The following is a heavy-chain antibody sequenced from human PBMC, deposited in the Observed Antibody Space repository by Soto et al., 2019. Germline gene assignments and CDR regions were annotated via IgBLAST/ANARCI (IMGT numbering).Heavy chain of an antibody. CDR2: IDNSGIT. Sequence: SSETLSLTCTVSGGSISSGGHYWGWIRQHPGRGLEWIGYIDNSGITYDNPSLKSRITMSVDTSQNQFSLKLSSVTAADTAVYYCARNYGDYGHYFDSWGQGTLVTVSS. CDR3: ARNYGDYGHYFDS. V-gene: IGHV4-31*03. J-gene: IGHJ4*02. D-gene: IGHD4-17*01. CDR1: GGSISSGGHY.